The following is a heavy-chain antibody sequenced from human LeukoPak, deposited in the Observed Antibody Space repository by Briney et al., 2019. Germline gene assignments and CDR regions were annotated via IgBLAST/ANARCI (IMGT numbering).Heavy chain of an antibody. Sequence: GASVKVSCKVSGYTLTELSMHWVRQAPGKGLEWMGGFDPEDGETIYAQKFQGRVTMTEDTSTDTAYMELSSLRSEDTAVYYCATSPGWYSSTINWGQGTLVTVSS. CDR3: ATSPGWYSSTIN. CDR1: GYTLTELS. V-gene: IGHV1-24*01. D-gene: IGHD6-19*01. J-gene: IGHJ4*02. CDR2: FDPEDGET.